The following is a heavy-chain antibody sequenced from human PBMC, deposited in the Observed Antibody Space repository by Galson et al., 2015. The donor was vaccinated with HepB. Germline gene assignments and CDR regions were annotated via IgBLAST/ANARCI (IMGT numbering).Heavy chain of an antibody. CDR1: GDSVSSNSAA. Sequence: CAISGDSVSSNSAAWNWIRQSPSRGLEWLGRTYYRSKWYNDYAVSVKSRITINPGTSRNQFSVQLNYVTPEDTAVYYCARARVVGFYYERSVFGGMDVWGQGTTVIVSS. J-gene: IGHJ6*02. V-gene: IGHV6-1*01. D-gene: IGHD3-22*01. CDR3: ARARVVGFYYERSVFGGMDV. CDR2: TYYRSKWYN.